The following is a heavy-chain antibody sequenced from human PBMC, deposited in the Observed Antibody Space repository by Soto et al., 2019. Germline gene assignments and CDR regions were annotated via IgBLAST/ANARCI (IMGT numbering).Heavy chain of an antibody. Sequence: PGESLKISCQGSGYTFSTYWIGWVRQMAGKGLEWMGVIYPGDSETTYSPSFQGRVTISADRSVSTAYLQWSSLEASDTAIYYCITGYYTWFDPWGHGTLVTVSS. CDR3: ITGYYTWFDP. CDR2: IYPGDSET. V-gene: IGHV5-51*01. CDR1: GYTFSTYW. J-gene: IGHJ5*02. D-gene: IGHD3-9*01.